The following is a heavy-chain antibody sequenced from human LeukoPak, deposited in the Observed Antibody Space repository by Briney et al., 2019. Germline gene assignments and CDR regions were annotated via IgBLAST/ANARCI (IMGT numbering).Heavy chain of an antibody. D-gene: IGHD5-18*01. CDR1: GGSISSYY. CDR2: IYYSGST. V-gene: IGHV4-59*01. J-gene: IGHJ4*02. CDR3: ARGDDTAMVWDY. Sequence: SETLSLTCTVSGGSISSYYWSWIRQPPGKGLEWIGYIYYSGSTSYNPSLKSRVTISVDTSKNQFSLKLSSVTAADTAVYYCARGDDTAMVWDYWGQGTLVTVSS.